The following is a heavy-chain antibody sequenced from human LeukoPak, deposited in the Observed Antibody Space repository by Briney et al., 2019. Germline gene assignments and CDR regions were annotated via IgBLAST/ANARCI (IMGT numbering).Heavy chain of an antibody. J-gene: IGHJ4*02. Sequence: GGSLRLSCAASGFTFSSYSMNWVRQAPGKGLEWVSSISSSSSYIYYADSVKGRFTISRDNAKNSLYLQMNSLRAEDTAVYYCARGYLTYYYDSSGYYFDYWGQGTLVTVSS. CDR2: ISSSSSYI. CDR3: ARGYLTYYYDSSGYYFDY. CDR1: GFTFSSYS. V-gene: IGHV3-21*01. D-gene: IGHD3-22*01.